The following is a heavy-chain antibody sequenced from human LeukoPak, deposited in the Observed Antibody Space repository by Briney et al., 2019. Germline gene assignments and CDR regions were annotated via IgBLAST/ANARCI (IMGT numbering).Heavy chain of an antibody. CDR1: GGTFSSYA. Sequence: SVKVPCKASGGTFSSYAISWVRQAPGQGLEWMGGIIPIFGTANYAQKFQGRVTITTDESTSTAYMELSSLRSEDTAVYYCASRAYSSSWYGVGWFDPWGQGTLVTVSS. J-gene: IGHJ5*02. V-gene: IGHV1-69*05. CDR2: IIPIFGTA. D-gene: IGHD6-13*01. CDR3: ASRAYSSSWYGVGWFDP.